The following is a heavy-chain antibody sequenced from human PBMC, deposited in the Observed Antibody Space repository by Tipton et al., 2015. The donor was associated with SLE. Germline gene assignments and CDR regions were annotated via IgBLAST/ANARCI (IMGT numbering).Heavy chain of an antibody. CDR3: SSPLGY. Sequence: SLRLSCTASGFTFGDYTMNWVRQAPGKGLEWVGFIRSKTYGGTTEYAASEKGRFTISRDDSKNIAYLQMNSLKTEDIAVYYCSSPLGYWGQGTLVTVSS. D-gene: IGHD7-27*01. CDR1: GFTFGDYT. J-gene: IGHJ4*02. CDR2: IRSKTYGGTT. V-gene: IGHV3-49*04.